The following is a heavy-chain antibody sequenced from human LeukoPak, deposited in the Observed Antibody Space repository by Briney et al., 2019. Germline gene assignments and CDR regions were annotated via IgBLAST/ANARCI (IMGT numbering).Heavy chain of an antibody. V-gene: IGHV3-33*06. D-gene: IGHD6-13*01. Sequence: PGESLKISCEASGFTFSSYGMHWVRQAPGKGLEWVTVIWYDGNNRYYADSVKGRFTISRDNFKNILYLQMNSLRAEDTAVYYCAKDRVAAGGTLDYWGQGTLVTVSS. J-gene: IGHJ4*02. CDR3: AKDRVAAGGTLDY. CDR2: IWYDGNNR. CDR1: GFTFSSYG.